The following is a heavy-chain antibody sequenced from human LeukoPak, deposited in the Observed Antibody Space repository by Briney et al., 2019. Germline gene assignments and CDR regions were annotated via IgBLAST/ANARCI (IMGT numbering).Heavy chain of an antibody. CDR2: IRCDGSNK. J-gene: IGHJ4*02. D-gene: IGHD6-19*01. CDR3: AKGSSDWSGPTGVFDY. Sequence: GGSLRLSCAASGFTFSSYGMHWVRQAPGKGLEWVAFIRCDGSNKYYADSVKGRFTISRDNSKNTLYLQMNSLRVEDTAVYYCAKGSSDWSGPTGVFDYWGQGTLVTGSS. CDR1: GFTFSSYG. V-gene: IGHV3-30*02.